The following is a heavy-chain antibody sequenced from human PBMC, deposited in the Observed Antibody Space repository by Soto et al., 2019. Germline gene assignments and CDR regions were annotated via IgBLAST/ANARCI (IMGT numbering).Heavy chain of an antibody. Sequence: PGGSVRLFYAASGFTFSNDWLTWVRQSAGKGLEWVANLNKDGSEKYYVDSVKGRFTISRDNAKNSLYLQMTSLRAEDTAVYYCARDVGHSWGPGPLVTVSS. V-gene: IGHV3-7*01. CDR2: LNKDGSEK. D-gene: IGHD2-15*01. CDR3: ARDVGHS. CDR1: GFTFSNDW. J-gene: IGHJ4*02.